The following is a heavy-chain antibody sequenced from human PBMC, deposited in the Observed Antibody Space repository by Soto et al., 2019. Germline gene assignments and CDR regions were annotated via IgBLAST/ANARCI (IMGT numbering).Heavy chain of an antibody. CDR2: IIPIFGTA. CDR1: GGTFSSYA. J-gene: IGHJ4*02. Sequence: SVKVSCKASGGTFSSYAIIWVRQAPGQGLEWMGGIIPIFGTANYAQKFQGRVTITADESTSTAYMELSSLRSEDTAVYYCARDSPPSYSSGWYLFDYWGQGTLVTVSS. D-gene: IGHD6-19*01. V-gene: IGHV1-69*13. CDR3: ARDSPPSYSSGWYLFDY.